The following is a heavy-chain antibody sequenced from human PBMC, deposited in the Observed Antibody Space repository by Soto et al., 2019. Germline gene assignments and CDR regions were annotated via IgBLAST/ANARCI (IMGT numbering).Heavy chain of an antibody. CDR1: GFTFSGYT. V-gene: IGHV3-30*03. CDR3: GRDRRLGDGNNLVFDY. CDR2: ISFGGSNK. Sequence: QVQLVESGGDVVQPGRSLRLSCAASGFTFSGYTMHWVRQAPGKGLEWVAGISFGGSNKYYADSVKDRFTFSRENSKNTVYVAMNRVITEHQALYYWGRDRRLGDGNNLVFDYCGQVPLVTVSS. J-gene: IGHJ4*02. D-gene: IGHD2-15*01.